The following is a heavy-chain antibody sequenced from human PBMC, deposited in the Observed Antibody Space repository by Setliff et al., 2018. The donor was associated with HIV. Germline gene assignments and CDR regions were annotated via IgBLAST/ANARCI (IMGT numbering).Heavy chain of an antibody. CDR2: INWNGGST. J-gene: IGHJ4*02. CDR1: GFTFDDYG. V-gene: IGHV3-20*04. CDR3: ASIELAAMVPVDY. D-gene: IGHD5-18*01. Sequence: LRLSCAASGFTFDDYGMSWVRQAPGKGLEWVSGINWNGGSTGYADSVKGRFIISRDKAKNSLFLQMNSLRAEDTAVYYCASIELAAMVPVDYWGQGTLVTVSS.